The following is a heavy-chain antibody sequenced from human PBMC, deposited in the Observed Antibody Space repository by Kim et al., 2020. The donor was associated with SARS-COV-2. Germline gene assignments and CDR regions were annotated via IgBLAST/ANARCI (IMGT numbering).Heavy chain of an antibody. D-gene: IGHD6-6*01. V-gene: IGHV3-64*01. CDR3: ARDDSSSPKYYFDY. J-gene: IGHJ4*02. Sequence: ANSVKGRFTISRDNSKNTLYLQMGSLRAEDMAVYYCARDDSSSPKYYFDYWGQGTLVTVSS.